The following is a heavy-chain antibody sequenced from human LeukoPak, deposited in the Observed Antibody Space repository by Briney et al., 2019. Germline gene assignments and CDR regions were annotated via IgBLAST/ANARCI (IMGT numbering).Heavy chain of an antibody. D-gene: IGHD2-2*01. J-gene: IGHJ5*02. V-gene: IGHV4-61*02. CDR2: IYTGGST. CDR1: GGSISSGSYY. Sequence: SETLSLTCTVSGGSISSGSYYWSWIRQPAGKGLEWIGRIYTGGSTNYNPSLKSRVTISVDTSKNQFSLKLSSVTAADTAVYYCARAPKYQNWFDPWGQGTLVTVSS. CDR3: ARAPKYQNWFDP.